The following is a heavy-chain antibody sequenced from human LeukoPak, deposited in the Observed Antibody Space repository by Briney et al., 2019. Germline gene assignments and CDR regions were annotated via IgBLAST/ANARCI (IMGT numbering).Heavy chain of an antibody. V-gene: IGHV4-4*07. CDR2: VYTSGST. J-gene: IGHJ4*02. Sequence: SETLSLTCTVYGGSISSYYWSWIRQPAGKGLEWIGRVYTSGSTNYHPSLKSRLTMSVDTSKNQFSLKLRSVTAADTAVYYCARDYGSGSSFFDFWGQGTLVTVSS. CDR1: GGSISSYY. CDR3: ARDYGSGSSFFDF. D-gene: IGHD3-10*01.